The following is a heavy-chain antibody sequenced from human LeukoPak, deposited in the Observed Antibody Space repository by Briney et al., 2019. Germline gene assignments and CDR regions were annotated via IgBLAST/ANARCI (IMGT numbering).Heavy chain of an antibody. CDR3: TTEYCSSTSCYKDAFFDY. Sequence: GGSLRLSCAASGFTFSNAWMSWVRQAPGKGLECVGRIKSKTDGGTTDYAAPVKGRFTISRDDSKNTLYLQMNSLKTDDTAVYYYTTEYCSSTSCYKDAFFDYWGQGTLVNVSS. CDR2: IKSKTDGGTT. V-gene: IGHV3-15*01. J-gene: IGHJ4*02. D-gene: IGHD2-2*02. CDR1: GFTFSNAW.